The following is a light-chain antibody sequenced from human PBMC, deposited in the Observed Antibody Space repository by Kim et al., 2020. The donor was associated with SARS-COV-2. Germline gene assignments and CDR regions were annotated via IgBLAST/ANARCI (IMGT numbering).Light chain of an antibody. CDR1: QSISSY. Sequence: ASVGDRVTITCRASQSISSYLNWYQQKPGKAPKLLIYAASSLQSGVPSRFSGSGSGTDFTLTISSLQPEDFATYYCQQSYSTPQYSFGQGTKLEIK. V-gene: IGKV1-39*01. J-gene: IGKJ2*03. CDR2: AAS. CDR3: QQSYSTPQYS.